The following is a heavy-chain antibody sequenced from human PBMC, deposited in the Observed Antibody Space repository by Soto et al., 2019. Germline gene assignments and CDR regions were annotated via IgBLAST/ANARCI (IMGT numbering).Heavy chain of an antibody. CDR2: ITPMFGKP. Sequence: SVKVSCKASGGTFSRYAINWVRQAPGQGLEWMGGITPMFGKPNCAQKFQGRVTITADEFTSTGYMELRSLRSDDTAVYYCARDGALYDSSGYYFLYWGQGTLVTVSS. J-gene: IGHJ4*02. CDR1: GGTFSRYA. D-gene: IGHD3-22*01. V-gene: IGHV1-69*13. CDR3: ARDGALYDSSGYYFLY.